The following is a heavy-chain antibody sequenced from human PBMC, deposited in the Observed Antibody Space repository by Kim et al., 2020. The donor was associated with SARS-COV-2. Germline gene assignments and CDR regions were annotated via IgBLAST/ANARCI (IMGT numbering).Heavy chain of an antibody. CDR2: IYYSWST. Sequence: SETLSLTCTVSGGSISSYYWSWIRQPPGKGLEWIGYIYYSWSTNYNPSLKSRVTISVDTSKNQFSLRLSSVTAAGTAVYYCAGEAVAGKVYWGQGNLVTV. D-gene: IGHD6-19*01. CDR3: AGEAVAGKVY. CDR1: GGSISSYY. V-gene: IGHV4-59*01. J-gene: IGHJ4*02.